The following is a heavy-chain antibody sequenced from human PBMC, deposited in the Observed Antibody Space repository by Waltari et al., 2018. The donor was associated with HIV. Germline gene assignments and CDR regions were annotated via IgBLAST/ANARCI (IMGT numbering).Heavy chain of an antibody. CDR3: ARHLRGHGFLANLYYFDF. J-gene: IGHJ4*02. Sequence: QLQLQESGPGLVKPSETLSLTCTVSGGSISSSDYSWGWIRQPPGKGQDWIGNIYYSGSAYHNPALQSRVTIAVDTAKNQFSPGLNSVTASDTAVYFCARHLRGHGFLANLYYFDFWGQGALVTVSS. V-gene: IGHV4-39*01. CDR1: GGSISSSDYS. D-gene: IGHD3-16*01. CDR2: IYYSGSA.